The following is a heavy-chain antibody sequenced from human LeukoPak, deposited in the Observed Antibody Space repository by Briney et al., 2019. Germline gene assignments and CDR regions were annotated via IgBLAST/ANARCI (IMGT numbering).Heavy chain of an antibody. J-gene: IGHJ4*02. V-gene: IGHV3-23*01. CDR3: ARDYADYVGYFFFDY. D-gene: IGHD4-17*01. CDR2: ISGGGETT. Sequence: GGSLRLSCAASGFTFSTYAMNWVRQAPGKGLEWVSSISGGGETTYYADSAKGRFTISRDNSQNTLYLQMDSLRAEDTAVYYCARDYADYVGYFFFDYWGQGTLVTVSS. CDR1: GFTFSTYA.